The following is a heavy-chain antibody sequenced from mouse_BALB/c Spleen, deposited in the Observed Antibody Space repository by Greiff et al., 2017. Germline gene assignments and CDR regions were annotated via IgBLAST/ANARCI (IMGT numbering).Heavy chain of an antibody. D-gene: IGHD1-1*01. CDR3: ARRGTTGNAMDY. J-gene: IGHJ4*01. V-gene: IGHV1-20*01. Sequence: VLLLQSGPELVKPGDSLKISCTASGYSFTGYTMNWVKQSHGKNLEWMGLINPYNGGISYNQKVKGKVTLTVDKSSSTAYMELLSLTSEDSAVYYCARRGTTGNAMDYWGQGTSVTVSS. CDR1: GYSFTGYT. CDR2: INPYNGGI.